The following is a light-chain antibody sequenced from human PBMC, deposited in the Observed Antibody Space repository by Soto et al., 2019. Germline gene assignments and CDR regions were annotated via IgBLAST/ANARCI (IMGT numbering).Light chain of an antibody. CDR2: GAF. J-gene: IGKJ1*01. CDR1: QSVSSN. V-gene: IGKV3-15*01. CDR3: QQYNNWPPT. Sequence: EIVMTQSPATLSASPGERATLSCRASQSVSSNFAWYQQKPGQAPRLLIYGAFTSAAGIPARFSGSGSVTEFTLTISSLQSEDFAVYYCQQYNNWPPTFGQGTKVEIK.